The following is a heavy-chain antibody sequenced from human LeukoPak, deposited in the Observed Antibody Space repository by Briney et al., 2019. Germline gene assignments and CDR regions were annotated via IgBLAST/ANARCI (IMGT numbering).Heavy chain of an antibody. Sequence: ASVRVSCKASGYIFIDSYLHWVRQAPGRGLEWLGWISPNSGDTYYAPKFQGKITLTRDTSVSTAYMDVRSLRSDDTAVYFCAKRGVVIRVILVGFHKEAYYFDSWGQGALVTVSS. CDR1: GYIFIDSY. D-gene: IGHD3-22*01. CDR3: AKRGVVIRVILVGFHKEAYYFDS. CDR2: ISPNSGDT. V-gene: IGHV1-2*02. J-gene: IGHJ4*02.